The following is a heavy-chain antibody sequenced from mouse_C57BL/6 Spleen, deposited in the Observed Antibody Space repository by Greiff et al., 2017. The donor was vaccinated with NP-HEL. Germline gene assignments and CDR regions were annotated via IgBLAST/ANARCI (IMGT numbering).Heavy chain of an antibody. CDR1: GYTFTSYW. Sequence: QVHVKQSGAELVKPGASVKLSCKASGYTFTSYWMQWVKQRPGQGLEWIGEIDPSDIYTNYNQKFKGKATLTVVTSSSTAYMQLSSLTSEDSAVYYCARKVFDDYDGDYWGQGTTLTVSS. J-gene: IGHJ2*01. CDR2: IDPSDIYT. D-gene: IGHD2-4*01. CDR3: ARKVFDDYDGDY. V-gene: IGHV1-50*01.